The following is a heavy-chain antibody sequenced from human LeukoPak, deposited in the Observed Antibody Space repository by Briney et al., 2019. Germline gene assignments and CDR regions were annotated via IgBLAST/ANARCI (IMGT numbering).Heavy chain of an antibody. CDR1: GGSISGYY. D-gene: IGHD1-26*01. V-gene: IGHV4-4*09. CDR2: IHSNVYT. J-gene: IGHJ5*02. Sequence: PSETLSLTCTVSGGSISGYYWTWIRRPPGQGLEWIAYIHSNVYTNYNPSLRSPVTISVDPSKNQFSLTVTPVTAADTAIYYCAQRQGPMSGTYDYFDPWGQGALVTVSS. CDR3: AQRQGPMSGTYDYFDP.